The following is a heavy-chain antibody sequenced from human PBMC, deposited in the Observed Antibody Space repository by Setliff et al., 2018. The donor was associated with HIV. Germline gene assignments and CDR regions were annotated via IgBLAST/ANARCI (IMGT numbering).Heavy chain of an antibody. CDR2: IYPGDSDT. J-gene: IGHJ5*02. Sequence: PGESLKISCKGSEYSFTSYWIGWVRQMPGKGLEWMGIIYPGDSDTRYSPSFQGQVTISVDKSISTAYLHWSSLKASDTAMYFCARANNWFDPWGQGTLVTVSS. CDR3: ARANNWFDP. V-gene: IGHV5-51*01. CDR1: EYSFTSYW.